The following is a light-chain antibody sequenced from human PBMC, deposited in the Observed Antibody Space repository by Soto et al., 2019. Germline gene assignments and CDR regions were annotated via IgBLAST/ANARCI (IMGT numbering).Light chain of an antibody. Sequence: DVRLTQSPSFVSASVGDRVTITCRASQGISTSLAWYQQEPGKPPKLLIYSASSLQSGVPSRFRGSGSGTEFTLTITSLQPDDSATYYCQRLDAYPRTFGPWTKVEIK. CDR3: QRLDAYPRT. CDR1: QGISTS. CDR2: SAS. J-gene: IGKJ1*01. V-gene: IGKV1-9*01.